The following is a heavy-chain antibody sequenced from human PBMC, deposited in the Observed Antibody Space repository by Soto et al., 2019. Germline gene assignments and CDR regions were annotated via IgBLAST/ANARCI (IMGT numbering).Heavy chain of an antibody. CDR2: ISSSSSYI. CDR1: GFTFSSYS. D-gene: IGHD2-2*01. V-gene: IGHV3-21*01. J-gene: IGHJ3*02. Sequence: EVQLVESGGGLVKPGGSLSLSCAASGFTFSSYSMNWVRQAPGKGLEWVSSISSSSSYIYSADSVKGRFTISRDNAKNSRDLQMNSLRAEDTAVYYCASGLYQLLRGAFAIWGQGTMVTVSS. CDR3: ASGLYQLLRGAFAI.